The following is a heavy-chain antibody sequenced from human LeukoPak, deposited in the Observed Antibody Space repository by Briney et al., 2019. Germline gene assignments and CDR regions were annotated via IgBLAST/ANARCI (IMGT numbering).Heavy chain of an antibody. CDR3: ARDPSGSYSYYFDY. V-gene: IGHV3-23*01. J-gene: IGHJ4*02. Sequence: PGGSLRLSCAASGFTFNSCGMSWVRQAPGKRLDWVSGISASGGSTNYADSVKGRFTISRDNAKNTLYLQMNSLRAEDTAVYYCARDPSGSYSYYFDYWGQGTLVTVSS. D-gene: IGHD1-26*01. CDR2: ISASGGST. CDR1: GFTFNSCG.